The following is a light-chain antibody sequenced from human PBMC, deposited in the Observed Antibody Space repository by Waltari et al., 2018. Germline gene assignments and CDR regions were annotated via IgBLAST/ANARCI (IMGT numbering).Light chain of an antibody. CDR2: GAY. J-gene: IGKJ1*01. V-gene: IGKV3-20*01. CDR3: QHHVRLPTT. CDR1: QRVSTY. Sequence: IALTQSPGTLSLSPGERATLSCSASQRVSTYLAWYQQNPGQAPRLFIYGAYSRAAGSPDRFSGSGYGTDFSLTISRLEPEDFAVYYCQHHVRLPTTFGQGTRVEIK.